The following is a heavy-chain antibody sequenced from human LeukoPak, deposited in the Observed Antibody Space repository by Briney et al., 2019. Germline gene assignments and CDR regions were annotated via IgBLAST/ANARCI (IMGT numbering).Heavy chain of an antibody. CDR3: ARSQNYYGSGDY. CDR1: GDSVSNSNYY. CDR2: IYYSGST. D-gene: IGHD3-10*01. Sequence: SETLSLTCTVSGDSVSNSNYYWSWLRQPPGKALEWIGYIYYSGSTYYNPSLEGRVTISVDTSKNQFSVKLRSVTAADTAVYYCARSQNYYGSGDYWSQGTLVTVSS. J-gene: IGHJ4*02. V-gene: IGHV4-61*01.